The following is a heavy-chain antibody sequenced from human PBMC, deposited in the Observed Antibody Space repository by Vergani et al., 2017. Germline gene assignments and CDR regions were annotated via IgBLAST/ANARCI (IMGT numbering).Heavy chain of an antibody. Sequence: QVQLVESGGGVVQPGRSLRLSCAASGFTFSSYGMHWVRQAPGKGLEWVAVIWYDGSNKYYADSVKGRFTISRDNSKNTLYLQMNSLRAEDTAVYYCARDFTEGATFDYDYGMDVWGQGTTVTVSS. V-gene: IGHV3-33*01. CDR3: ARDFTEGATFDYDYGMDV. J-gene: IGHJ6*02. CDR1: GFTFSSYG. D-gene: IGHD1-26*01. CDR2: IWYDGSNK.